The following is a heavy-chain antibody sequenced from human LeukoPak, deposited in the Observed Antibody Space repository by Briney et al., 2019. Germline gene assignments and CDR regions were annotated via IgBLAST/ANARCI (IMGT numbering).Heavy chain of an antibody. J-gene: IGHJ4*02. CDR3: AKDCSGGSCYSGIDY. Sequence: PGGSLRLSCAASGFTFSSYAMSWVRQAPGKGLEWVSAISGSGGSTDYADSVKGRFTISRDNSKNTLYLQMNSLRAEDTAVYYCAKDCSGGSCYSGIDYWGQGTLVTVSS. D-gene: IGHD2-15*01. CDR1: GFTFSSYA. V-gene: IGHV3-23*01. CDR2: ISGSGGST.